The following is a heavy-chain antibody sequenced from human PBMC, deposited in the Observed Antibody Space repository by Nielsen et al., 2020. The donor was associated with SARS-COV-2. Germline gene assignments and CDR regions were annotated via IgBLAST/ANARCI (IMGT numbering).Heavy chain of an antibody. CDR1: GFTFSFYD. Sequence: GGSLRLSCAASGFTFSFYDIHWVRQAPGEGLEWVAVMWADGATEHYAESVKGRFTVSRDASKNTVYLQMNSLRAADSAVYHCAKDLGPDAGYTVFNDYFDNWGQGTLVTVSS. D-gene: IGHD5/OR15-5a*01. CDR2: MWADGATE. V-gene: IGHV3-33*06. J-gene: IGHJ4*02. CDR3: AKDLGPDAGYTVFNDYFDN.